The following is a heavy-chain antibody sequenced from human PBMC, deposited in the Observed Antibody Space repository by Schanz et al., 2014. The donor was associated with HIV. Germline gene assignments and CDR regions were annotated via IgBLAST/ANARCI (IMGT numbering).Heavy chain of an antibody. CDR1: GFTFKTYW. CDR2: IKLDGSEK. CDR3: AVLWIQPPFDY. D-gene: IGHD5-18*01. Sequence: EALLLESGGGLVQPGGSLRLSCAASGFTFKTYWMSWVRQAPGKGLEWLANIKLDGSEKYYVDSVKGRFTISRDNTKNSLYLQMNSLRAEDTAVYYCAVLWIQPPFDYWGQGTLVTVSS. V-gene: IGHV3-7*01. J-gene: IGHJ4*02.